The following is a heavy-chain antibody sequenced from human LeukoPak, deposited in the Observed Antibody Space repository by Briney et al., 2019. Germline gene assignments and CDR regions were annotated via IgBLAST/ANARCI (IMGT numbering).Heavy chain of an antibody. CDR1: GFTFSSYS. Sequence: PGGSLRLSCAASGFTFSSYSINWVRQAPGKGLEWVSSISSSSSYIYYADSLKGRFTISRDNAKNSLYLQMNSLRAEDTAVYYCARDGTVTTDYWGQGTLVTVSS. CDR2: ISSSSSYI. J-gene: IGHJ4*02. D-gene: IGHD4-17*01. CDR3: ARDGTVTTDY. V-gene: IGHV3-21*01.